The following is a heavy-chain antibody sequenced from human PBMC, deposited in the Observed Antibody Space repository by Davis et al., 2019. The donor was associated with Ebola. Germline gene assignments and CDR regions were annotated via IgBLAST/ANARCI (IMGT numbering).Heavy chain of an antibody. Sequence: GSLRLSCTVSGGSISSYYWSWIRQPPGKGLEWIGYIYYSGNTNYNPSLKSRVTISVDTSKNQFSLKLSSVTAADTAVYYCARGRNSSWLRYWGQGTTVTVSS. CDR2: IYYSGNT. CDR3: ARGRNSSWLRY. D-gene: IGHD6-13*01. J-gene: IGHJ6*02. CDR1: GGSISSYY. V-gene: IGHV4-59*01.